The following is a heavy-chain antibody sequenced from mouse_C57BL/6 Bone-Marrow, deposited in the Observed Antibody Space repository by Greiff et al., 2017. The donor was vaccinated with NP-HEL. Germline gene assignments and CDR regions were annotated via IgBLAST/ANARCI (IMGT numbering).Heavy chain of an antibody. J-gene: IGHJ1*03. Sequence: QVHVKQPGAELVKPGASVKMSCKASGYTFTSYWITWVKQRPGQGLEWIGDIYPGSGSTNYNEKFKSKATLTVDTSSSTAYMQLSSLTSEDSAVYYCARGRYYYYWYFDVWGTGTTVTVSS. V-gene: IGHV1-55*01. D-gene: IGHD1-1*01. CDR1: GYTFTSYW. CDR2: IYPGSGST. CDR3: ARGRYYYYWYFDV.